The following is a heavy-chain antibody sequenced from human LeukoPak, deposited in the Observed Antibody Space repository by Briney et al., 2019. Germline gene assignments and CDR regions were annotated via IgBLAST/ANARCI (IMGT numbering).Heavy chain of an antibody. CDR1: GDSISSGDFY. J-gene: IGHJ3*02. V-gene: IGHV4-61*02. CDR3: ARGPYYYDSSGAFDI. D-gene: IGHD3-22*01. CDR2: IYTSGTT. Sequence: SETLSLTCTVSGDSISSGDFYWSWIRQPAGKGLEWIGRIYTSGTTNYNPSLRSRVTISVDTSKNQFSLKLSSVTAADTAVYYCARGPYYYDSSGAFDIWGQGTMVTVSS.